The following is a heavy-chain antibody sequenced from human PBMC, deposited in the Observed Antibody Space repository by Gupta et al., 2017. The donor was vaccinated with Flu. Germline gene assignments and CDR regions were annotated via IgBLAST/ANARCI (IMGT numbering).Heavy chain of an antibody. Sequence: QLQLQESGPGLVKPSETLSLTCTVSGGSISSSSYYWGWIRQPPGKGLEWIGSIYYSGSTYYNPSLKSRVTISVDTSKNQFSLKLSSVTAADTAVYYCARHHSYYDSSGYYEFGSYFDYWGQGTLVTVSS. CDR1: GGSISSSSYY. J-gene: IGHJ4*02. D-gene: IGHD3-22*01. CDR3: ARHHSYYDSSGYYEFGSYFDY. CDR2: IYYSGST. V-gene: IGHV4-39*01.